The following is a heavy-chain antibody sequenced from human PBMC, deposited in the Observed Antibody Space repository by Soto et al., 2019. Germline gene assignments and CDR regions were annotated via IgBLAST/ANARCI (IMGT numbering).Heavy chain of an antibody. CDR2: ISGSGGST. D-gene: IGHD3-10*01. J-gene: IGHJ4*02. Sequence: GGSLRLSCAASGFTFSSYAMSWVRQAPGKGLEWVSAISGSGGSTYYADSVKGRFTISRDNSKNTLYLQMNSLRAEDTAVYYCAKEVMVRGVIIPRRGSFDYWGQGTLVTVSS. V-gene: IGHV3-23*01. CDR3: AKEVMVRGVIIPRRGSFDY. CDR1: GFTFSSYA.